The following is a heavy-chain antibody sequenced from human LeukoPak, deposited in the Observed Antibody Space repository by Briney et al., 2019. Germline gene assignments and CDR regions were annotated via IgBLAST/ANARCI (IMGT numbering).Heavy chain of an antibody. J-gene: IGHJ6*03. D-gene: IGHD3-10*01. Sequence: PSETLSLTCAVSGGSISSGGYSWSWIRQPPGKGLEWIGYIYHSGSTYYNPSLKSRVTISVDRSKNQFSLKLNSVTAADTAVYYCARHGCGFGACLGYYYLDVWGKGTTVTVSS. CDR3: ARHGCGFGACLGYYYLDV. CDR1: GGSISSGGYS. CDR2: IYHSGST. V-gene: IGHV4-30-2*01.